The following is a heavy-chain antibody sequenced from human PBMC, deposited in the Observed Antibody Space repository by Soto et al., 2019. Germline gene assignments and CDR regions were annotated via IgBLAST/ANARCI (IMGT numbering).Heavy chain of an antibody. Sequence: DVQLLESGGGLVQPGGSLRLSCAASGINFRTYAMTWVRQAPGKGLEWVAVISASGITYYAESVKGRFTISRDMSNNTVFLQMNSLRVEDTAIYSCTKMGTSSWYMDYFAYWGRGSLVTASS. V-gene: IGHV3-23*01. D-gene: IGHD6-13*01. J-gene: IGHJ4*02. CDR2: ISASGIT. CDR1: GINFRTYA. CDR3: TKMGTSSWYMDYFAY.